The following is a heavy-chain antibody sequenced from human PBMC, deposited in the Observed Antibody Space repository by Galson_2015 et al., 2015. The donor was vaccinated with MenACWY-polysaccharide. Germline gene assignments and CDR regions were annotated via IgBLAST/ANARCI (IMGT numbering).Heavy chain of an antibody. CDR1: GFSFSTYW. D-gene: IGHD2-15*01. CDR2: INADGSAT. J-gene: IGHJ5*02. Sequence: SLRLSCAASGFSFSTYWMHWVRHAPGKGLVWVSRINADGSATDYAASVRGRFPIPRYNAKNTLYRAMNSLRAEDTAVYYRTKAGTKYCRGSSCYFNWFDPWGQGTLVTGSS. CDR3: TKAGTKYCRGSSCYFNWFDP. V-gene: IGHV3-74*01.